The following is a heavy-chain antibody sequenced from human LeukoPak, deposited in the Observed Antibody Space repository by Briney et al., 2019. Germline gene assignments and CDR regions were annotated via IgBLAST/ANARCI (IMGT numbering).Heavy chain of an antibody. V-gene: IGHV4-39*07. J-gene: IGHJ4*02. CDR2: IYYSGST. Sequence: SETLSLTCTVSGGSISSYYWGWIRQPPGKGLEWIGSIYYSGSTYYNPSLKSRVTISVDTSKNQFSLKLSSVTAADTAVYYCASGVVPAAILWWLDSQALDYWGQGTLVTVSS. CDR1: GGSISSYY. CDR3: ASGVVPAAILWWLDSQALDY. D-gene: IGHD2-2*02.